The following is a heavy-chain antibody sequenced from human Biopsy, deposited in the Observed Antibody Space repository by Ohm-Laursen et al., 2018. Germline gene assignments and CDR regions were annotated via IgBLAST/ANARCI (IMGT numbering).Heavy chain of an antibody. CDR2: MAYDGSYT. Sequence: SLRLSCAASGFDFSDYSMSWVRQAPGKGLEWVALMAYDGSYTKYTDSVKGRFTISRDNLRNKVDLQMSSLRADDTAVYFCAKEAFQSPGSYAFDLWGQGTTVLVSS. D-gene: IGHD3-3*01. J-gene: IGHJ3*01. CDR1: GFDFSDYS. CDR3: AKEAFQSPGSYAFDL. V-gene: IGHV3-30*18.